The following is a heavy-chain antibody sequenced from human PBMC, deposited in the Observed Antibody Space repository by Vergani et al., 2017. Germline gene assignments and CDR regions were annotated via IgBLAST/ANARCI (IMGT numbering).Heavy chain of an antibody. V-gene: IGHV4-59*01. CDR1: GGSISSYY. J-gene: IGHJ4*02. Sequence: QVQLQESGPGLVKPSETLSLTCTVSGGSISSYYWSWIRQPPGKGLEWIGYIYYSGSTNYNPSLKSRVTISVDTSKNQFSLKLSSVTAADTAVYYYARGGMRYCSSTSCPSFDYWGRGTLVTVSS. D-gene: IGHD2-2*01. CDR3: ARGGMRYCSSTSCPSFDY. CDR2: IYYSGST.